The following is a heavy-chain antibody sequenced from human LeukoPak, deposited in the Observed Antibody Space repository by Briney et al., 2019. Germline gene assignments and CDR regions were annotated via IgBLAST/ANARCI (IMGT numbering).Heavy chain of an antibody. CDR2: IYYSGST. V-gene: IGHV4-59*08. D-gene: IGHD6-13*01. J-gene: IGHJ6*02. Sequence: SETLSLTCTVSGGSISSYYWSWIRQPAGKGLEWIGYIYYSGSTNYNPSLKSRVTISVDTSKNQFSLKLSSVTAADTAVYYCATMSGYSSSWYGPHYYYGMDVWGQGTTVTVSS. CDR1: GGSISSYY. CDR3: ATMSGYSSSWYGPHYYYGMDV.